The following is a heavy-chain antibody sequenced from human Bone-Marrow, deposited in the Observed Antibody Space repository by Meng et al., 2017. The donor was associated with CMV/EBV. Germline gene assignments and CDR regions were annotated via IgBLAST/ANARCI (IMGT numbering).Heavy chain of an antibody. CDR2: ISAYNGNT. CDR1: GYTFTSYG. CDR3: ARSTGDPGGYYYYGMDV. D-gene: IGHD7-27*01. J-gene: IGHJ6*02. V-gene: IGHV1-18*01. Sequence: ASVKVSCKASGYTFTSYGISWVRQAPGQGLEWIGWISAYNGNTNYAQKLQGRVTMTTDTSTSTAYMELRSLRSDDTAVYYCARSTGDPGGYYYYGMDVWGQGTTVTVSS.